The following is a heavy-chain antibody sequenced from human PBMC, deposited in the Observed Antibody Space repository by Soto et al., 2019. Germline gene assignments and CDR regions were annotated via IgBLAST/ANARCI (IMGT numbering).Heavy chain of an antibody. CDR2: ISGKNGAT. CDR1: GYSFTDYG. CDR3: ARAKRITGDFDY. Sequence: QVHLEQSGPEVKKPGASVTVSCKTSGYSFTDYGVTWVRQAPGQGLEWMGWISGKNGATNYAQELQGRVPMTTDTSTKTVNLEMRSLKSDDTAVYFCARAKRITGDFDYWGQGTLVAVSS. J-gene: IGHJ4*02. V-gene: IGHV1-18*01. D-gene: IGHD2-8*02.